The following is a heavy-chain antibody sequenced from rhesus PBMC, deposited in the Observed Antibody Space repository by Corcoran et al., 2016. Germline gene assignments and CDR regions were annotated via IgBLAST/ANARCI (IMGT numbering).Heavy chain of an antibody. CDR1: GYSISSGYY. V-gene: IGHV4S14*01. CDR2: IYGSGGSN. CDR3: ARVGSSWSEWDTVGTEWYFDL. Sequence: QVQLQESGPGLVKPSETLSLTCDVSGYSISSGYYWCWIRQPPGKGLEWIGSIYGSGGSNYLNPALKSRVTLSVDTSKNQFSLKLSYVTAADTAVYYCARVGSSWSEWDTVGTEWYFDLWGPGTPITISS. J-gene: IGHJ2*01. D-gene: IGHD5-42*01.